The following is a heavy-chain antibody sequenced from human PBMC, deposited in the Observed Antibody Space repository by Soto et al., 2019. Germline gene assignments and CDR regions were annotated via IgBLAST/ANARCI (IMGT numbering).Heavy chain of an antibody. CDR2: ISYDGSNK. J-gene: IGHJ4*02. Sequence: QVQLVESGGRVVQPGRSLRLSCAASGFTFSSYAMHWVRQAPGKGLEWVAVISYDGSNKYYADSVKGRFTISRDNSKNTLYLQMNSLRAEDTAVYYCARTYDTSGPYYFDYWGQGTLVTVSS. D-gene: IGHD6-25*01. CDR3: ARTYDTSGPYYFDY. CDR1: GFTFSSYA. V-gene: IGHV3-30-3*01.